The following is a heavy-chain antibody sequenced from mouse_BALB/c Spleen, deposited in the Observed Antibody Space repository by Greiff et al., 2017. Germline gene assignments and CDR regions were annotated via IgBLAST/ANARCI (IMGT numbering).Heavy chain of an antibody. CDR1: GFNIKDYY. J-gene: IGHJ4*01. CDR3: NARAYSRAMDY. V-gene: IGHV14-4*02. CDR2: IDPENGDT. D-gene: IGHD2-12*01. Sequence: EVQLQQSGAELVRSGASVKLSCTASGFNIKDYYMHWVKQRPEQGLEWIGWIDPENGDTEYAPKFQGKATMTADTSSNTAYLQLSSLTSEDTAVYYCNARAYSRAMDYWGQGTSVTVSS.